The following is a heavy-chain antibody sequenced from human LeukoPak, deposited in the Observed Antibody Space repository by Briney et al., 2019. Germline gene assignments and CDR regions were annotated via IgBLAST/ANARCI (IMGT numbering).Heavy chain of an antibody. CDR2: ISYDGGNK. J-gene: IGHJ5*02. Sequence: PGGSLRLSCAASGFTFSSYAMHWVRQAPGKGLEWVAVISYDGGNKYYADSVKGRFTISRDNSKNTLYLQMNSLRAEDTAVYYCARDLYCGGDCYSNWFDPWGQGTLVTVSS. CDR1: GFTFSSYA. CDR3: ARDLYCGGDCYSNWFDP. D-gene: IGHD2-21*02. V-gene: IGHV3-30-3*01.